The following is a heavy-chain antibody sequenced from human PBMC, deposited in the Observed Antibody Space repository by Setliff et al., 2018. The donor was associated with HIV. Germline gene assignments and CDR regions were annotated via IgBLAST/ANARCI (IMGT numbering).Heavy chain of an antibody. CDR3: ATEGREKLALFDH. CDR2: ILYSGNS. D-gene: IGHD6-6*01. CDR1: GLSMRAHH. Sequence: PSETLSLICNVSGLSMRAHHWSWVRLPPGKTLEWLGYILYSGNSNYNPSFKNRVTISLNEAKRQFSLDLKSVTSADTAVYYCATEGREKLALFDHWGLGTLVTVSS. J-gene: IGHJ4*02. V-gene: IGHV4-59*11.